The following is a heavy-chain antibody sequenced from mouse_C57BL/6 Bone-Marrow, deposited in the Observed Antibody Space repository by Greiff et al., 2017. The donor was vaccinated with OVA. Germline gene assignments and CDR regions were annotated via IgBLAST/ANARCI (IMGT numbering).Heavy chain of an antibody. CDR1: GYTFTSYW. CDR2: IHPNSGST. CDR3: AVLRPLFDY. Sequence: QVQLQQPGAELVKPGASVKLSCKASGYTFTSYWMHWVKQRPGQGLEWIGMIHPNSGSTNYNEKFKSKATLTVDKSSSTAYMQLSSLTAEDAAVYYCAVLRPLFDYWGQGTTLTVSS. J-gene: IGHJ2*01. D-gene: IGHD2-4*01. V-gene: IGHV1-64*01.